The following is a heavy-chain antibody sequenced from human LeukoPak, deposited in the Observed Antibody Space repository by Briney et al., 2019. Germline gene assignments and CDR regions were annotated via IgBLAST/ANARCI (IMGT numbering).Heavy chain of an antibody. V-gene: IGHV1-18*01. CDR2: ISAYNGNT. Sequence: ASVKVSCKASGYTFTSYGISWVRQAPGQGLEWMGWISAYNGNTDYAQKLQGRVTMTTDTSTSTAYMELRGLRSDDTAVYYCARLPQYSSSWYVDYWGQGTLVTVSS. D-gene: IGHD6-13*01. CDR3: ARLPQYSSSWYVDY. J-gene: IGHJ4*02. CDR1: GYTFTSYG.